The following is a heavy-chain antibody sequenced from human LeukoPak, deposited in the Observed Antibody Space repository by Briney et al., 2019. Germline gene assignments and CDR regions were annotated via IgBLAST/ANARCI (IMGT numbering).Heavy chain of an antibody. Sequence: PGGSLRLSCAASGFTFSTYWMTWVRQAPGKGLEWVANINQDGSVKNYVDSVKGRFTISRDNAKNSLYLQVNSLRVDDTAVYYCARGAPYRDSDDYWGQGNPGSVSS. CDR3: ARGAPYRDSDDY. J-gene: IGHJ4*02. D-gene: IGHD5-24*01. V-gene: IGHV3-7*05. CDR1: GFTFSTYW. CDR2: INQDGSVK.